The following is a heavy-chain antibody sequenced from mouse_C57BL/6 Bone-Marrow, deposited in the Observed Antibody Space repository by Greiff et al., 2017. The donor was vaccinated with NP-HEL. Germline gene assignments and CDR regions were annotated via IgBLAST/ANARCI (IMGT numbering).Heavy chain of an antibody. CDR3: ARIGSRY. D-gene: IGHD1-1*01. V-gene: IGHV1-62-3*01. CDR1: GYTFTSYW. CDR2: IDPNSGGT. J-gene: IGHJ2*01. Sequence: QVQLQQPGADLVKPGASVKLSCKASGYTFTSYWMHWVKQRPGRGLEWIGRIDPNSGGTKFIEKLKTKATLPVDKSSRTGYVRLSRLTSEDAAVYYCARIGSRYWGQGTTLTVSS.